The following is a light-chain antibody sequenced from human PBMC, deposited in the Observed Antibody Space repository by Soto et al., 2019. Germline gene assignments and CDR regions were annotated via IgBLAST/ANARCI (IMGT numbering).Light chain of an antibody. CDR2: AAS. CDR3: QQYNSYSG. V-gene: IGKV1-27*01. J-gene: IGKJ1*01. CDR1: QGISNY. Sequence: DIQMTQSPSSLSASVGDRVTITCRASQGISNYLAWYQQKPGKVPKLLIYAASTLQSGVPSRFSGSGSGTEFTLTISSLQPDDFATYYCQQYNSYSGFGQGTKVDIK.